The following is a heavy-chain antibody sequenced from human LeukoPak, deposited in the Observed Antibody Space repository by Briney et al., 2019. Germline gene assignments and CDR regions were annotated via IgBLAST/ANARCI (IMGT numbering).Heavy chain of an antibody. J-gene: IGHJ4*02. D-gene: IGHD6-19*01. CDR2: ISGSGGST. Sequence: GGSLRLSCAASGLPFRSYAMSWFRQAPGKGLEWVSAISGSGGSTYYADFVKGRFTISRDNSKNTLYLQMNSLRAEDTAVYYCTKDSVAGPYYFDYWGQGTLVTVSS. CDR3: TKDSVAGPYYFDY. CDR1: GLPFRSYA. V-gene: IGHV3-23*01.